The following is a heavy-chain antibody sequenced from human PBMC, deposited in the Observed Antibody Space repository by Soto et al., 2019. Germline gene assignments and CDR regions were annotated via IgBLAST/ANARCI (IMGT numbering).Heavy chain of an antibody. CDR2: ISGSGGST. D-gene: IGHD6-13*01. Sequence: EVQLLESGGGLVQPGGPLRLSCAASGFTFNNYAMSWVRQAPGKGLEWVSGISGSGGSTYYADSVKGRFTISRDNSKNTLYLQMNSLRAEDTAVYYCAKDLLGAAAAMWGQGTLVTVSS. V-gene: IGHV3-23*01. CDR1: GFTFNNYA. J-gene: IGHJ4*02. CDR3: AKDLLGAAAAM.